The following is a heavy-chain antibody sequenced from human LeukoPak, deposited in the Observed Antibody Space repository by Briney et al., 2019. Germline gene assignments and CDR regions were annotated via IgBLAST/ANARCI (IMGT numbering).Heavy chain of an antibody. CDR3: ATGVLRYTPLGFDP. CDR2: FDPEDGET. D-gene: IGHD3-9*01. V-gene: IGHV1-24*01. Sequence: ASVKVSCKVSGYTLTELSMHWVRQAPGKGLEWMGGFDPEDGETIYAQKFQGRVTMTEDTSTDTAYKELSSLRSEDTAVYYCATGVLRYTPLGFDPWGQGTLVTVSS. CDR1: GYTLTELS. J-gene: IGHJ5*02.